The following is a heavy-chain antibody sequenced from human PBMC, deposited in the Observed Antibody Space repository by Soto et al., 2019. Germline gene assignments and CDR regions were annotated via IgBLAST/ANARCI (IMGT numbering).Heavy chain of an antibody. Sequence: LSLTCTVSGGSISSGDYYWSWIRQPPGKGLEWIGYIYHSGSTYYNPSLKSRLTMSVDTSKNQFSLKLTSVTAADTAVYYCARVGDPYDIWGQGTTVTVSS. V-gene: IGHV4-30-4*01. CDR2: IYHSGST. CDR3: ARVGDPYDI. D-gene: IGHD3-9*01. CDR1: GGSISSGDYY. J-gene: IGHJ6*02.